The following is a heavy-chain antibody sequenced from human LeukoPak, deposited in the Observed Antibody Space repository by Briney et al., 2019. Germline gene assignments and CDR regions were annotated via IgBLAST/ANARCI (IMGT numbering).Heavy chain of an antibody. CDR1: GYTFTSYG. CDR3: ARGSEGDYEGYYFDY. D-gene: IGHD4-17*01. V-gene: IGHV1-18*01. CDR2: ISAYNGNT. J-gene: IGHJ4*02. Sequence: GASVKVSCKASGYTFTSYGISWVRQAPGQGLEWMGWISAYNGNTNYAQKLQGRVTMTTDTSTSTAYMELRSLRSDDTAVYYCARGSEGDYEGYYFDYWGQGTLVTVSS.